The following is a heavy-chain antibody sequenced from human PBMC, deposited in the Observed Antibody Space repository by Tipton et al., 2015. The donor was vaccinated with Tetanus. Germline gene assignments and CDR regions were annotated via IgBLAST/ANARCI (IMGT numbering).Heavy chain of an antibody. J-gene: IGHJ4*02. CDR1: GGAITSGGYF. CDR2: IYYSGST. V-gene: IGHV4-31*03. CDR3: ARGVWFGPGPKYYFDY. D-gene: IGHD3-10*01. Sequence: TLSLTCTVSGGAITSGGYFWSWIRQLPGKGLEWIGYIYYSGSTYYNPSLKSRLTISVDTSKRQFSLKLSSVTAADTAVYYCARGVWFGPGPKYYFDYWGQGTLVTVSS.